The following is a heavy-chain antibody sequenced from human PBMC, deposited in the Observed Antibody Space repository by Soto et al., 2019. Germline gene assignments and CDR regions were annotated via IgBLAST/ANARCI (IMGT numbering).Heavy chain of an antibody. CDR2: INSDGSRT. D-gene: IGHD3-10*01. J-gene: IGHJ4*02. Sequence: EVQLVESGGGIVQPGGSLRLSCAASGFTFSSYWMHWVRQAPGKGLVWVSRINSDGSRTSYADSAKGRFTISRDNAKTTVYLQMNLLRAEGTGVYYCARGDGDYYGGNGYLGRHWGQGTLVTVSS. CDR3: ARGDGDYYGGNGYLGRH. CDR1: GFTFSSYW. V-gene: IGHV3-74*01.